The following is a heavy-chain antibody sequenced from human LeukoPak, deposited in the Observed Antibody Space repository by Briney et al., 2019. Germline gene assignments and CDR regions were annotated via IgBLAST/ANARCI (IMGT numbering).Heavy chain of an antibody. J-gene: IGHJ3*02. CDR2: IYYSGST. CDR3: ARRITIFGVVIPIEAFDI. D-gene: IGHD3-3*01. Sequence: SETLSLTCAVYGGSFSGYYWSWIRQPPGKGLEWIGSIYYSGSTYYNPSLKSRVTISVDTSKNQFSLKLSSVTAADTAVYYCARRITIFGVVIPIEAFDIWGQGTMVTVSS. V-gene: IGHV4-34*01. CDR1: GGSFSGYY.